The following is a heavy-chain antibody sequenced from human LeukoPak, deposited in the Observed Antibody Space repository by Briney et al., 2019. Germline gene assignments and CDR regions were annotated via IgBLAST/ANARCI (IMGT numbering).Heavy chain of an antibody. D-gene: IGHD5-18*01. CDR3: ARDLYCYGSEAGY. V-gene: IGHV4-38-2*02. Sequence: PSGTLCLTCTVSGDSIRGGYYWGWIQQPPGKGLEWIGRIYHSGGTYYNPSLKSRVTISVDTSKNQFSLRLTSVTAADTAVYYCARDLYCYGSEAGYWGQGTLVTVSS. CDR1: GDSIRGGYY. J-gene: IGHJ4*02. CDR2: IYHSGGT.